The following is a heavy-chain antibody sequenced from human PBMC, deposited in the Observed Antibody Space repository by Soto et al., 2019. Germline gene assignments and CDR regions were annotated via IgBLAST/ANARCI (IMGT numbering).Heavy chain of an antibody. CDR2: ISAYNGNT. V-gene: IGHV1-18*01. J-gene: IGHJ4*02. Sequence: ASVKVSCKASGYTFTSYGISWVRQAPGQGLEWMGWISAYNGNTNYAQKLQGRVTMTTDTSTSTAYMELRSLRSDDTAVYYCARLRITMVRGVIIRFFPFDYWGQGTLVTVSS. D-gene: IGHD3-10*01. CDR1: GYTFTSYG. CDR3: ARLRITMVRGVIIRFFPFDY.